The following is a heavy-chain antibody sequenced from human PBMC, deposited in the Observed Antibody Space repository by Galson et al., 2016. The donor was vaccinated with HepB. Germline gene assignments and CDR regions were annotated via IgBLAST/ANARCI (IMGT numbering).Heavy chain of an antibody. J-gene: IGHJ4*02. V-gene: IGHV4-39*01. CDR2: IYYSGRT. CDR1: GASVSSNSFY. D-gene: IGHD6-13*01. CDR3: ARQTITAAGDY. Sequence: SETLSLTCSVSGASVSSNSFYWAWIRQPPGKGLVWIGSIYYSGRTYNNPSLKSRVTMSVDTSKNYFSLKLTSVTAADTAVYYCARQTITAAGDYWGQGTLVTVSS.